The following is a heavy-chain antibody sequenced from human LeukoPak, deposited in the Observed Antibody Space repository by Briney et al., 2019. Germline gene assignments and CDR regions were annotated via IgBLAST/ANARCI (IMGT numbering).Heavy chain of an antibody. CDR2: INHSGST. CDR3: ARGPYYDTSGYFIY. V-gene: IGHV4-34*01. J-gene: IGHJ4*02. D-gene: IGHD3-22*01. Sequence: PSETLSLTCAVYGGSFSGYYWSWIRRPPGKGLEWIGEINHSGSTNYNPSLKSRVTISVDTSKNQFSLKLRSVTAADTAVYYCARGPYYDTSGYFIYWSQGTLVTVSS. CDR1: GGSFSGYY.